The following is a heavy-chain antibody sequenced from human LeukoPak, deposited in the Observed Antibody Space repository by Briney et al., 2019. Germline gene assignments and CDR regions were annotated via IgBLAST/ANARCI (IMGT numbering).Heavy chain of an antibody. CDR1: GGSISSSSYY. CDR3: ARQVRGSSYTRQFDP. Sequence: PSETLSLTCTVSGGSISSSSYYWGWIRQPPGKGLEWIGSIYYSGSTYYNPSLKSRVTISVDTSKNQFSLKLSSVTAADTAVYYCARQVRGSSYTRQFDPWGQGTLVTVSS. CDR2: IYYSGST. D-gene: IGHD4-11*01. V-gene: IGHV4-39*01. J-gene: IGHJ5*02.